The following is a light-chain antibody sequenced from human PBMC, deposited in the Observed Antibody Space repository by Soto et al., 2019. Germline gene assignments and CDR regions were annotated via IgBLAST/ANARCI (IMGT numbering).Light chain of an antibody. J-gene: IGKJ1*01. V-gene: IGKV3-15*01. Sequence: TQSPPTLSLSPGQRATLSSEASQSISSNLAWYQQKPGQAPRLLMFRTSSRATGFPARFSGSGSGTDFSLTISSLQPEDFATYYCQQSYSTPLTFGQGTKVDIK. CDR1: QSISSN. CDR3: QQSYSTPLT. CDR2: RTS.